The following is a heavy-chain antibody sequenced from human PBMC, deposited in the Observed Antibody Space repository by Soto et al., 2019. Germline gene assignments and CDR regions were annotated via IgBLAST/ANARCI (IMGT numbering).Heavy chain of an antibody. Sequence: PGGDLKPSRATPWFTFGASALQWGPQAPGKGLEGGSDFIDSCGSTYYADSVKGRFTISRDNSKSTLYLQMNSLRAEDTAVYYCARDPNIVLVPAALRSYYYYYGMDVWGQGTTVTV. CDR3: ARDPNIVLVPAALRSYYYYYGMDV. CDR2: FIDSCGST. J-gene: IGHJ6*02. D-gene: IGHD2-2*01. CDR1: WFTFGASA. V-gene: IGHV3-23*01.